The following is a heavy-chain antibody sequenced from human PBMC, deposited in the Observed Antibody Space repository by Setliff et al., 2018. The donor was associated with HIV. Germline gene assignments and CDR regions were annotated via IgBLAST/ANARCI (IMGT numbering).Heavy chain of an antibody. CDR3: VASSSWSCRLNY. V-gene: IGHV4-34*01. Sequence: LSLTCAVYGGPSSGYWSWVRQSPGKGLEWIGEISHSGSTNYNLSLKSRAAISADTSKKQFSLKLTSVTAADTGIFYCVASSSWSCRLNYWGQGTQVTVSS. D-gene: IGHD6-13*01. CDR1: GGPSSGY. J-gene: IGHJ4*02. CDR2: ISHSGST.